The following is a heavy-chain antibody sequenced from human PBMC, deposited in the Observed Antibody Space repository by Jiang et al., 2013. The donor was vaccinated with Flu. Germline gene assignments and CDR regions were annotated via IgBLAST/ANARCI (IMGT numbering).Heavy chain of an antibody. V-gene: IGHV3-30*02. CDR2: MRPDGTTE. Sequence: VQLVESGGGVVQPGGSLRLSCAASGFTFSSYGMHWVRQAPGKGLEWVTYMRPDGTTEYYADSVKGRFTISRDNSKNTVYLQMNSLRLEDTAVYYCAGAGPYYFDYWGQGALVTVSS. CDR1: GFTFSSYG. D-gene: IGHD1-26*01. CDR3: AGAGPYYFDY. J-gene: IGHJ4*02.